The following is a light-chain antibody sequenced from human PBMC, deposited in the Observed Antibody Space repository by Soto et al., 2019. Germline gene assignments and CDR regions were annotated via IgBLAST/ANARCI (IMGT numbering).Light chain of an antibody. Sequence: QSALTQPASVSGSPGQSITISCTGTSSDVGGYNYVSLYQQHPGKAPKLMIYDVSNRPSGVSNRFSGSKSGNTASLTISGLQAEDEADYYCSSYTSSSTLGYVFGTGTKVTVL. CDR1: SSDVGGYNY. V-gene: IGLV2-14*01. J-gene: IGLJ1*01. CDR2: DVS. CDR3: SSYTSSSTLGYV.